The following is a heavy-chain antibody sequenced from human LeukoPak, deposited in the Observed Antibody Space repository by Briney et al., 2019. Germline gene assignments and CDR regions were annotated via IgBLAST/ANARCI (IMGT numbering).Heavy chain of an antibody. V-gene: IGHV3-48*03. D-gene: IGHD3-10*01. CDR3: VRGLDYNVAWVY. CDR1: GFTFSSFE. Sequence: PAGSLRLSCVVSGFTFSSFEMNWVRQAPGRGLEWVSYISSSGSTLYYADSVKGRFSISRDNAKNSLYLQMNSLRAEDTSVYYCVRGLDYNVAWVYWGQGTLVTVSS. CDR2: ISSSGSTL. J-gene: IGHJ4*02.